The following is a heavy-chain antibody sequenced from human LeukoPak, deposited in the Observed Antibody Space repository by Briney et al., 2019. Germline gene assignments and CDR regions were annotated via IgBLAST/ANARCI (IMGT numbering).Heavy chain of an antibody. V-gene: IGHV3-9*01. D-gene: IGHD2-2*01. Sequence: GRSLRLSCAASGFTFDDYAMHWVRQAPGKGLEWVSGISWNSGSIGYADSVKGRFTISRDNAKNSLYLQMNSLRAEDTALYYCAKDNEGYCSSTSCYVGAFDIWGQGTMVTVSS. J-gene: IGHJ3*02. CDR3: AKDNEGYCSSTSCYVGAFDI. CDR2: ISWNSGSI. CDR1: GFTFDDYA.